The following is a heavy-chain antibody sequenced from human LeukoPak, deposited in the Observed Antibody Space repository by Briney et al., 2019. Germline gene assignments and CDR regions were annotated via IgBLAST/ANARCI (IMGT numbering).Heavy chain of an antibody. CDR1: GYTFTSYD. V-gene: IGHV1-18*01. D-gene: IGHD3-22*01. J-gene: IGHJ4*02. Sequence: GASVKVSCKASGYTFTSYDITWVRQAPGQGLEWMGWISAYNGNTNYAQNLQGRVTMTTDTSTSTAYMELRSLRSDDTAVYYCARGFPPRIYYDSSGYYSYYFDYWGQGTLVTVSS. CDR2: ISAYNGNT. CDR3: ARGFPPRIYYDSSGYYSYYFDY.